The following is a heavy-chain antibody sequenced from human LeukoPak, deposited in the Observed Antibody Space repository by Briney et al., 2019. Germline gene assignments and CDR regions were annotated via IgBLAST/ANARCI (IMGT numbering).Heavy chain of an antibody. D-gene: IGHD3-22*01. CDR3: GGSGYYAFDF. Sequence: SETLSLTCAVYGGSFSGYYWSWIRQPPGKVLEWIGEINHSGSTNYNPSLKSRVTISVDTSKNQLSLKLNSVTAADTAVYYCGGSGYYAFDFWGQGTMVTVSS. V-gene: IGHV4-34*01. CDR1: GGSFSGYY. J-gene: IGHJ3*01. CDR2: INHSGST.